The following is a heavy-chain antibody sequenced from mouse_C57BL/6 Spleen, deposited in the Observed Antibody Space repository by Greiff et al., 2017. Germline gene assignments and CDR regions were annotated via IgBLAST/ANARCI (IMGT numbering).Heavy chain of an antibody. CDR2: IDPSDSYT. CDR3: AREGDYDEGGYFDY. J-gene: IGHJ2*01. Sequence: QVQLQQPGAELVMPGASVKLSCKASGYTFTSYWMHWVKQRPGQGLEWIGEIDPSDSYTNYNQKFKGKSTLTVDKSSSTAYMRLSSLTSEDSAVYYCAREGDYDEGGYFDYWGQGTTLTVSS. D-gene: IGHD2-4*01. CDR1: GYTFTSYW. V-gene: IGHV1-69*01.